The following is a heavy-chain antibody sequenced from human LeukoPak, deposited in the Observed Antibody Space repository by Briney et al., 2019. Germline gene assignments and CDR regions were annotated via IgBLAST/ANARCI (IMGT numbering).Heavy chain of an antibody. V-gene: IGHV4-34*01. CDR2: INHSGST. CDR1: GGSFSGYH. Sequence: SETLSLTCAVYGGSFSGYHWSWIRQPPGKGLEWIGEINHSGSTNYNPSLKSRVTISVDTSKNQFSLKLSSVTAADTAVYYCARGRYYYGSGSYRNWFDPWGQGTLVTVSS. D-gene: IGHD3-10*01. CDR3: ARGRYYYGSGSYRNWFDP. J-gene: IGHJ5*02.